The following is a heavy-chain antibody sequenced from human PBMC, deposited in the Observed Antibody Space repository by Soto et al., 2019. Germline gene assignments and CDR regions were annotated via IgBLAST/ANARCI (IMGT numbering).Heavy chain of an antibody. CDR1: GGTFSSYA. J-gene: IGHJ5*02. CDR3: ARSLTYSCSWYLTKFDP. CDR2: IIPIFGTA. V-gene: IGHV1-69*13. Sequence: SVKVSCKASGGTFSSYAISWVRQAPGQGLEWMGGIIPIFGTANYAQKFQGRVTITADESTSTAYMELSSLRSEDTAVYYCARSLTYSCSWYLTKFDPRGQGTLVTVYS. D-gene: IGHD6-13*01.